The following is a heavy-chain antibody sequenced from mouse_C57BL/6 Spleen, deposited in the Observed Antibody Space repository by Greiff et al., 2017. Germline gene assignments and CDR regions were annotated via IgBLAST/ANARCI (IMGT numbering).Heavy chain of an antibody. Sequence: DVMLVESGGDLVKPGGSLKLSCAASGFTFSSYGMSWVRQTPDKRLEWVATISSGGSYTYYPDSVKGRFTISRDNAKNTLYLQMSSLKSEDTAMYYCARDYYGSSPAWFAYWGQGTLVTVSA. CDR1: GFTFSSYG. V-gene: IGHV5-6*02. CDR2: ISSGGSYT. CDR3: ARDYYGSSPAWFAY. D-gene: IGHD1-1*01. J-gene: IGHJ3*01.